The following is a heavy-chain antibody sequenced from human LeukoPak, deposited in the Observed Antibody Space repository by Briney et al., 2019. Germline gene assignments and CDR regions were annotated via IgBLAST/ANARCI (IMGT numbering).Heavy chain of an antibody. CDR3: ARHQTRYDSSGYYSRTFDY. V-gene: IGHV4-39*01. J-gene: IGHJ4*02. D-gene: IGHD3-22*01. CDR2: IYYSGST. Sequence: PSETLSLTCTVSGGSISSSSYYWGWIRQPPGKGLEWLGSIYYSGSTYYNPSLKSRATISVDTSKNQFSLKLSSVTAADTAVYYCARHQTRYDSSGYYSRTFDYWGQGTLVTVSP. CDR1: GGSISSSSYY.